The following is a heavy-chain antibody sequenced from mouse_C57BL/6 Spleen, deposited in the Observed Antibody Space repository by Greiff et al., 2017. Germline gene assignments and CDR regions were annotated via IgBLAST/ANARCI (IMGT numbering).Heavy chain of an antibody. CDR1: GYTFTSYW. CDR3: ARGITTVVATNPYYFDY. V-gene: IGHV1-55*01. D-gene: IGHD1-1*01. J-gene: IGHJ2*01. Sequence: QVQLQQSGAELVKPGASVKMSCKASGYTFTSYWITWVKQRPGQGLEWIGDIYPGSGSTNYNEKFKSKATLTVDTSSSTAYMQLSSLTSEDSAVYYCARGITTVVATNPYYFDYWGQGTTLTVSS. CDR2: IYPGSGST.